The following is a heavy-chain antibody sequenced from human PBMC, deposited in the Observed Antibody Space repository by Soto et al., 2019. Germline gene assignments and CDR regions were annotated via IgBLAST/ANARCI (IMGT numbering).Heavy chain of an antibody. CDR1: GGSISSSDW. J-gene: IGHJ6*02. CDR3: ASFSQIVGPKGYYYYGMDV. V-gene: IGHV4-4*02. CDR2: IYHSGST. D-gene: IGHD1-26*01. Sequence: SETLSLTCAVSGGSISSSDWWSWVRQPPGKGLEWIGEIYHSGSTNYNPSLKSRVTISVDKSKNQFSLKLSSVTAADTAVYYCASFSQIVGPKGYYYYGMDVWGQGTTVTVSS.